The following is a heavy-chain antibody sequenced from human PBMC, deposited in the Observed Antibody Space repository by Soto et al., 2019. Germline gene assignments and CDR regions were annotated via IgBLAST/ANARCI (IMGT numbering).Heavy chain of an antibody. Sequence: VQLLESGGGLVQPGGSLRLSCAASGFTFSSYAMSWVRQAPGKGLEWVSAISGSGGSTYHADSVKGRFTISRDNSKNTLYLQMNSLRAEDTAVYYCAKLRYDSSGYYFSPVYFDYWGQGTLVTVSS. J-gene: IGHJ4*02. CDR3: AKLRYDSSGYYFSPVYFDY. CDR1: GFTFSSYA. D-gene: IGHD3-22*01. CDR2: ISGSGGST. V-gene: IGHV3-23*01.